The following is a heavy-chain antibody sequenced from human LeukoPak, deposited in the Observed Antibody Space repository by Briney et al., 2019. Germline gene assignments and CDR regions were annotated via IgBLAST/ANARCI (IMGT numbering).Heavy chain of an antibody. J-gene: IGHJ3*02. CDR1: GGSISSSNW. V-gene: IGHV4-4*02. CDR3: ARSGGYYDFWSRCYPRFSAFDI. Sequence: PSETLSLTCAVSGGSISSSNWWSWVRQPPGKGLEWIGEIYHSGSTNYNPSLKSRVTISVDKSKNHFSLKLSSVTAAATAVYYCARSGGYYDFWSRCYPRFSAFDIWGQGTMVTVSS. D-gene: IGHD3-3*01. CDR2: IYHSGST.